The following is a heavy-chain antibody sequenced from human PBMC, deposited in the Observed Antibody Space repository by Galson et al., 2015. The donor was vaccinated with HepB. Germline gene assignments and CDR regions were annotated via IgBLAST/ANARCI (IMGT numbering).Heavy chain of an antibody. Sequence: SVKVSCKASGYTFTSYAMNWVRQAPGQGLEWMGWINTNTGNPTYAQGFTGRFVFSLDTSVSTAYLQISSLKAEDTAVYYCARGPGGFHLTGYYNDYGYWGQGTLVTVSS. CDR2: INTNTGNP. J-gene: IGHJ4*02. D-gene: IGHD3-9*01. CDR3: ARGPGGFHLTGYYNDYGY. CDR1: GYTFTSYA. V-gene: IGHV7-4-1*02.